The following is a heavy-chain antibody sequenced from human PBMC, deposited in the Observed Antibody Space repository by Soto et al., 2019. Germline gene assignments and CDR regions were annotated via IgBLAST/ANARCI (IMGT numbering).Heavy chain of an antibody. D-gene: IGHD5-12*01. V-gene: IGHV3-7*01. CDR3: ARVSLLDVDDY. CDR1: GFTFSTSW. J-gene: IGHJ4*02. CDR2: INGDGSAK. Sequence: GGSLRLSCGASGFTFSTSWMNWLRQAPGKGLEWVANINGDGSAKYYVDSVKGRFTISRDNAKNSLFLQMSGLRAEDTAVYYCARVSLLDVDDYCGQGTLVTGSS.